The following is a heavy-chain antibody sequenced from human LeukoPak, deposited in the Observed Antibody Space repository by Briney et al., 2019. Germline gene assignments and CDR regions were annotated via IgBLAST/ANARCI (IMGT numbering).Heavy chain of an antibody. V-gene: IGHV3-74*01. CDR1: GFTFSCYW. CDR3: ATQASVGY. CDR2: VNTDGSST. Sequence: GGSRRLSCAASGFTFSCYWMQWVRQAPGKGLVWVSRVNTDGSSTTYADSVKGRFTISRDNAMNTLYLQMNSLRAEDTAVYYRATQASVGYWGQGTLVTVS. J-gene: IGHJ4*02. D-gene: IGHD1-26*01.